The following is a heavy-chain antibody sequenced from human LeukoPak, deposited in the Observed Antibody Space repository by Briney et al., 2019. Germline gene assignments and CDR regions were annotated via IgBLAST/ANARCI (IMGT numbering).Heavy chain of an antibody. CDR2: INPNSGGT. CDR1: GYTFTGYY. V-gene: IGHV1-2*02. Sequence: ASVKVSCKASGYTFTGYYMHWVRQAPGQGLEWMGWINPNSGGTNYAQKFQGRVTMTRDTSISTAYMELSRLRSDDTAVYYCASNPSITIFGVVTRSYYGMDVWGQGTTVTVSS. J-gene: IGHJ6*02. CDR3: ASNPSITIFGVVTRSYYGMDV. D-gene: IGHD3-3*01.